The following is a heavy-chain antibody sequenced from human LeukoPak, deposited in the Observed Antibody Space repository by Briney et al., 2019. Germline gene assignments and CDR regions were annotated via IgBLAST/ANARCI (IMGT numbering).Heavy chain of an antibody. V-gene: IGHV5-51*01. D-gene: IGHD1-26*01. Sequence: GESLKISCKGSGYGYSFTSYSIGWVRQMAGEGLECLGILYPGDSSTRYSPSFQGQVTISADKSISTAYLQWSSLKASDTAMYYCARVKSGTYSAFDIWGQGTPVTVSS. J-gene: IGHJ3*02. CDR2: LYPGDSST. CDR3: ARVKSGTYSAFDI. CDR1: GYGYSFTSYS.